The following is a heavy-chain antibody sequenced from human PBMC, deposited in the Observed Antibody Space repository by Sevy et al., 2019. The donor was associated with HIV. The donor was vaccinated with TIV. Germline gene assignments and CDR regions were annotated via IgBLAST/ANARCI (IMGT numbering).Heavy chain of an antibody. Sequence: GGSLRLSCAGSGFTFSIYDMNWVRQAPGKGLEWISKISSSGSSIYYADSVKGRFTIARDNAKNSLNLQMNSLRAEDTALYYCARNGGAYDTGFDPWGQGTLVTVSS. D-gene: IGHD3-22*01. V-gene: IGHV3-48*03. CDR1: GFTFSIYD. CDR2: ISSSGSSI. CDR3: ARNGGAYDTGFDP. J-gene: IGHJ5*02.